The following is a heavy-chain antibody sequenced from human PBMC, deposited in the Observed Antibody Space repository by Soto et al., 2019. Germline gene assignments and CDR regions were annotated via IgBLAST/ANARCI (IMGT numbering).Heavy chain of an antibody. Sequence: QVQLVQSGAEVKKPGSSVKVSCKASGGTFSSYAISWVRQAPGQGLEWMGGIIPIFGTANYAQKFQGRVTITEXXXTXPAYMELSSLRSEDTAVYYCARVGLEYSSSSGWFDPWGQGTLVTVSS. V-gene: IGHV1-69*12. D-gene: IGHD6-6*01. J-gene: IGHJ5*02. CDR3: ARVGLEYSSSSGWFDP. CDR2: IIPIFGTA. CDR1: GGTFSSYA.